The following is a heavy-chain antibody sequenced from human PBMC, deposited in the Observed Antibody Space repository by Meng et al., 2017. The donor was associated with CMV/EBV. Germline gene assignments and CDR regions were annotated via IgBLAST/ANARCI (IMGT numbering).Heavy chain of an antibody. D-gene: IGHD3-3*01. V-gene: IGHV3-7*01. CDR2: IKQDGSEN. Sequence: GESLKISCAASGFTFRSYWMSWVRQAPGKGLEWVANIKQDGSENYYVDSVTGRFTISRDNAKNSLYLQMNSLRAEDTAVYYCARDRGYDDFWSGYPPYFDYWGQGTLVTVSS. CDR3: ARDRGYDDFWSGYPPYFDY. CDR1: GFTFRSYW. J-gene: IGHJ4*02.